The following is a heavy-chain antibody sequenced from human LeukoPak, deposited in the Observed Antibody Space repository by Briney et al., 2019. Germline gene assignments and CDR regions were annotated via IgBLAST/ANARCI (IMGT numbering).Heavy chain of an antibody. CDR2: IYHTGGT. D-gene: IGHD5-12*01. J-gene: IGHJ4*02. CDR1: GASISSGGYS. Sequence: PSETLSLTCVVSGASISSGGYSWSWIRQPPGKGLEWIGCIYHTGGTQYNPSLKSRVTMSVDTSKNQFSLKLSSVTAADTAMYYCARANKLGGYVNFDCWGQGTLVTVSS. CDR3: ARANKLGGYVNFDC. V-gene: IGHV4-30-2*01.